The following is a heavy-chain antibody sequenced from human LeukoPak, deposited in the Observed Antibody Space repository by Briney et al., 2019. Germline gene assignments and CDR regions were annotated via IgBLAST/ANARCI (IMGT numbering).Heavy chain of an antibody. CDR1: GFTFSSYEMN. CDR3: ARAIAAAGTRFDP. Sequence: LRLSCAASGFTFSSYEMNWVRQAPGKGLEWIGYIYYSGSNYYNPSLKSRVTISVDTSKNQFSLKLSSVTAADTAVYYCARAIAAAGTRFDPWGQGTLVTVSS. CDR2: IYYSGSN. D-gene: IGHD6-13*01. V-gene: IGHV4-30-4*08. J-gene: IGHJ5*02.